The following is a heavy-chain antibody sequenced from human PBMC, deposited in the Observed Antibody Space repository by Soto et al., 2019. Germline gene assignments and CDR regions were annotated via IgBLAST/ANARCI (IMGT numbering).Heavy chain of an antibody. CDR1: GDSVSSNSAA. D-gene: IGHD2-15*01. CDR2: TYYRSKWYN. CDR3: ARAHCSGGSCYYYYYGMDV. J-gene: IGHJ6*02. V-gene: IGHV6-1*01. Sequence: KQSQTLSLTCAISGDSVSSNSAAWNWIRQSPSRGLEWLGRTYYRSKWYNDYAVSVKSRITINPDTSKNQFSLQLNSVTPEDTAVYYCARAHCSGGSCYYYYYGMDVWGQGTTVTVSS.